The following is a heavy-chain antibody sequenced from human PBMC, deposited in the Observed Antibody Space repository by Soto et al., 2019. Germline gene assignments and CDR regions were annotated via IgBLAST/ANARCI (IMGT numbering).Heavy chain of an antibody. D-gene: IGHD3-22*01. CDR3: AKDRYYYDSSGYYGAYYYYGMDV. Sequence: QVQLVESGGGVVQPGRSLRLSCAASGFTFSSYGMHWVRQAPGKGLEWVAVISYDGSNKYYADSVKGRFTISRDNSKNTLYLQMNSLRAEDTAVYYCAKDRYYYDSSGYYGAYYYYGMDVW. CDR2: ISYDGSNK. J-gene: IGHJ6*01. CDR1: GFTFSSYG. V-gene: IGHV3-30*18.